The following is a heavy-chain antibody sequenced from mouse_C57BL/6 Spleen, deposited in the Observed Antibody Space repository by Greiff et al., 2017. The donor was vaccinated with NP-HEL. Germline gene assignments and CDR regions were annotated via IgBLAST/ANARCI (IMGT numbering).Heavy chain of an antibody. Sequence: EVQLQQSGPELVKPGASVKMSCKASGYTFTDYNMHWVKQSHGKSLEWIGYINPNNGGTSYNQQFKGKATLTVNKSSSTAYMELRSLTSEDSAVYYCARLGIYYGNFYFDYWGQGTTLTVSS. D-gene: IGHD2-1*01. CDR2: INPNNGGT. CDR1: GYTFTDYN. J-gene: IGHJ2*01. CDR3: ARLGIYYGNFYFDY. V-gene: IGHV1-22*01.